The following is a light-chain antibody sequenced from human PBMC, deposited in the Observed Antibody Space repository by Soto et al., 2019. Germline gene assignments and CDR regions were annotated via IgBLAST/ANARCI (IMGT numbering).Light chain of an antibody. CDR3: QVWDSSSGGV. J-gene: IGLJ2*01. CDR2: DDS. V-gene: IGLV3-21*02. CDR1: NIGSKS. Sequence: SYELTQPPSVSVAPGQTARITCGGNNIGSKSVHWYQQKPGQAPVLVGYDDSDRRSGIPERFSGSNSGDTATLTISSVEAGDEADYYCQVWDSSSGGVFGGGTKVTVL.